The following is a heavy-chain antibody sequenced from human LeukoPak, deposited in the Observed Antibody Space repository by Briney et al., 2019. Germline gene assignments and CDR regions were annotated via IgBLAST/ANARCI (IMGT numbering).Heavy chain of an antibody. CDR2: ISRGGDVT. CDR1: GFTFSTYA. CDR3: AARPGEVAVPYDY. V-gene: IGHV3-23*01. D-gene: IGHD2-15*01. J-gene: IGHJ4*02. Sequence: GGSLRLSCAAPGFTFSTYAMTWVRQAPGKGLEWVSLISRGGDVTYYADSVKDRFTISRDSSKNTLYLQMHSLRAEDTAVYYCAARPGEVAVPYDYWGQGTLVTVSS.